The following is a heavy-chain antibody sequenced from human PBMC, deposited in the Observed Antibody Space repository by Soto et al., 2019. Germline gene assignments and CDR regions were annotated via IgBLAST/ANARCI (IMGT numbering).Heavy chain of an antibody. J-gene: IGHJ6*04. D-gene: IGHD2-15*01. CDR1: GFTGSSKY. CDR2: IQSGGPT. V-gene: IGHV3-66*01. CDR3: ARDDVLCDGGRCYGVPLDV. Sequence: EVHLVESGGGLVQPGGSLRLSCAASGFTGSSKYMSWVRQAPGKGLEWVSLIQSGGPTYYADSVKGRFTISRDTSENTLHLQMDSLRAEYTAVYYCARDDVLCDGGRCYGVPLDVCGKGTTVTVSS.